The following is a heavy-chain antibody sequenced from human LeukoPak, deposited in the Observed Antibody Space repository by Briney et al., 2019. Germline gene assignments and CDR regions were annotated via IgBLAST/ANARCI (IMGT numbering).Heavy chain of an antibody. V-gene: IGHV3-30*18. CDR3: AKVHLTYYYDSSGYGFQDY. Sequence: TGGSLRLSCVASGFTFSSYAMHWVRQAPGKGLEWVGVISYDGSNNYYADSVKGRFTISRDNSKTTLFLQMNSLRAEDTAMYYCAKVHLTYYYDSSGYGFQDYWGQGTLVTVSS. D-gene: IGHD3-22*01. J-gene: IGHJ4*02. CDR1: GFTFSSYA. CDR2: ISYDGSNN.